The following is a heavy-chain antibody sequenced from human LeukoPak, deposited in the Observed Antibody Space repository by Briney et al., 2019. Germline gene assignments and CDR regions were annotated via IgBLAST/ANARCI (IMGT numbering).Heavy chain of an antibody. D-gene: IGHD1-1*01. CDR3: ARDPFGTTGTTWFDP. CDR2: INPNSGGT. Sequence: ASVKVSCKASGYTFTGYYMHWVRQAPGQGLEWMGWINPNSGGTNYAQKFQGRVTMTRDTSISTAYMELSRLRSDDTAVYYCARDPFGTTGTTWFDPWGQGTLVTVSS. J-gene: IGHJ5*02. V-gene: IGHV1-2*02. CDR1: GYTFTGYY.